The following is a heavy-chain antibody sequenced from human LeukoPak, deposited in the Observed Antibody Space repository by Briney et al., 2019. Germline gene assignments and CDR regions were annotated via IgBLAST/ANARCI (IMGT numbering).Heavy chain of an antibody. V-gene: IGHV3-23*01. Sequence: GGSLRLSCAASGFTFSSYAMSWVRQAPGKGLEWVSAISGSGGSIYYADSVKGRFTISRDNAKNSLYLQMNSLRAEDTAVYYCARDHPMGAKFDYWGQGTLVTVSS. J-gene: IGHJ4*02. CDR3: ARDHPMGAKFDY. CDR2: ISGSGGSI. CDR1: GFTFSSYA. D-gene: IGHD4/OR15-4a*01.